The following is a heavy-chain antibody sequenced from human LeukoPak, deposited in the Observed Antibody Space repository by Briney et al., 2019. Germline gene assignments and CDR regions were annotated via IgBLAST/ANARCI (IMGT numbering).Heavy chain of an antibody. Sequence: GGSLRLSCAASGFTFSSYWMGWVRQAPGKGLEWVANIKTEGYDKYYVDSLKGRFTISRDNANNPLYLQMDSLRAEDTAVYYCARALYNHGWFPDYFDYWGQGTLVTVSS. CDR2: IKTEGYDK. D-gene: IGHD6-19*01. J-gene: IGHJ4*02. CDR1: GFTFSSYW. V-gene: IGHV3-7*01. CDR3: ARALYNHGWFPDYFDY.